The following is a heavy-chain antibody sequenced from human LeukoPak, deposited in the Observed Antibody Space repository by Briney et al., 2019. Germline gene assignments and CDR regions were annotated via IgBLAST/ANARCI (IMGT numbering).Heavy chain of an antibody. CDR3: ARGGGYDYVWGSYRYGGSFDY. CDR1: GGSISSYY. J-gene: IGHJ4*02. V-gene: IGHV4-59*01. D-gene: IGHD3-16*02. Sequence: SETLSLTCTVSGGSISSYYWSWIRQPPGKGLEWIGYIYYSGSTNYNPSLKSRVTISVDTSKNQFALKLGSVTAADTAVYYCARGGGYDYVWGSYRYGGSFDYWGQGTLVTVSS. CDR2: IYYSGST.